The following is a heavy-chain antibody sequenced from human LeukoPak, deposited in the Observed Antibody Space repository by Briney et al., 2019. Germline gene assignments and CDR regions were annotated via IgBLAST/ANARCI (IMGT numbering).Heavy chain of an antibody. CDR1: GGSISSSNW. J-gene: IGHJ4*02. D-gene: IGHD3-22*01. V-gene: IGHV4-4*02. CDR2: IYHSGST. CDR3: ARGTIVVVPYYFDY. Sequence: PSETLSLTCAVSGGSISSSNWWSWVRQPPGKGLEWIGEIYHSGSTNYNPSLKSRVTISVDTSKNQFSLKLSSVTAADTAVYYCARGTIVVVPYYFDYWGQGTLVTVSS.